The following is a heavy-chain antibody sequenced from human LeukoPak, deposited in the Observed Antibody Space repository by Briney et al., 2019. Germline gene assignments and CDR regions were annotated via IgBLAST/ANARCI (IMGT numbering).Heavy chain of an antibody. V-gene: IGHV3-23*01. CDR3: AKGGAVRGVRSGRFDD. CDR2: TTGSGGTT. Sequence: PGGSLRLSCAASGFTFSSYGMSWVRQAPGKGLEWVSGTTGSGGTTFYADSVQGRFIIPRDNSRNTLFLQMNSLTAEDTAAYYCAKGGAVRGVRSGRFDDWGQGTLVTVSS. J-gene: IGHJ4*02. D-gene: IGHD3-10*01. CDR1: GFTFSSYG.